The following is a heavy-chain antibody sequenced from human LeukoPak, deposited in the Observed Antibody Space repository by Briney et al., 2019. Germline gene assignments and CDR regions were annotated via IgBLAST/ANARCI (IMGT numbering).Heavy chain of an antibody. CDR3: ARTIPPLHHGGY. CDR2: INPSGGST. J-gene: IGHJ4*02. CDR1: GYTFTSYY. V-gene: IGHV1-46*01. D-gene: IGHD2-15*01. Sequence: ASVKVSCKASGYTFTSYYMHWVRQAPGQGLEWMGIINPSGGSTSYAQKFQGRVTMTRDTSTSTAYMELRSLRSDDTAVYYCARTIPPLHHGGYWGQGTLVTVSS.